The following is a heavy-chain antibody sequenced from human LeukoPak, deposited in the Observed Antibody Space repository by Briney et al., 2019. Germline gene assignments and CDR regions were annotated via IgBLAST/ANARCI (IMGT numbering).Heavy chain of an antibody. J-gene: IGHJ4*02. CDR1: GFTFASHA. D-gene: IGHD5-18*01. V-gene: IGHV3-23*01. Sequence: GGSLRLSCEASGFTFASHAMYWVRQAPGKGLEWVAGIFGSGSSPHYADSVKGRFTISRDNPRNTVYLQINSLRDEDTAVYYCGKTTVGYSSGQKPAWPVDYWGQGTPVTVSS. CDR2: IFGSGSSP. CDR3: GKTTVGYSSGQKPAWPVDY.